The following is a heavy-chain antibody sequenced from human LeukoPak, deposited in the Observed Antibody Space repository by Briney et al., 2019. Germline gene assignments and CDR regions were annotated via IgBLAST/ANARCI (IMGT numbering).Heavy chain of an antibody. D-gene: IGHD3-3*01. Sequence: GGSLRLSCAASGFTFSSYGMHWVRQAPGKGLEGVAFIRYDGSNKYYADSVKGRFTISRDNAKNSLYLQMNSLRAEDTAVYYCARNDFYYYYYYMDVWGKGTTVTVSS. CDR2: IRYDGSNK. J-gene: IGHJ6*03. V-gene: IGHV3-30*02. CDR3: ARNDFYYYYYYMDV. CDR1: GFTFSSYG.